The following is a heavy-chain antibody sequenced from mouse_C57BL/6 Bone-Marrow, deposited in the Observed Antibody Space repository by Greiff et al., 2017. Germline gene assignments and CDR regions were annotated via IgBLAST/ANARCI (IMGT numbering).Heavy chain of an antibody. V-gene: IGHV1-55*01. CDR2: IYPGSGST. CDR1: GYTFTSYW. CDR3: ERPERIYYGSSYEGQYAMDY. D-gene: IGHD1-1*01. J-gene: IGHJ4*01. Sequence: QVQLQQPGAELVKPGASVKMSCKASGYTFTSYWITWVKQRPGQGLEWIGDIYPGSGSTNYTEKFKSKATLTVDTSSSTAYMQLSSLTSDDSAVYYCERPERIYYGSSYEGQYAMDYWGQGTSVTVSS.